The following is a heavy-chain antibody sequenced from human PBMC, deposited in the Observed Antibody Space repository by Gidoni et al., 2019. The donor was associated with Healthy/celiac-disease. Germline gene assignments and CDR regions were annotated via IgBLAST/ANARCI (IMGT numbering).Heavy chain of an antibody. Sequence: EVQLVESGGGLVQPGGSLRLSCAASGFTFSSYWMSWVGQAPGKGLEWVANIKQDGSEKYYVDSVKGRFTISRDNAKNSRDLQMNSLRAEDTAVYYCARGWGPVAVAGPCDYWGQGTLVTVSS. CDR2: IKQDGSEK. J-gene: IGHJ4*02. CDR1: GFTFSSYW. D-gene: IGHD6-19*01. CDR3: ARGWGPVAVAGPCDY. V-gene: IGHV3-7*01.